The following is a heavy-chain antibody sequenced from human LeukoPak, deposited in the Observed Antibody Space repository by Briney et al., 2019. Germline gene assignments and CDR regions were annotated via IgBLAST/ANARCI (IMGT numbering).Heavy chain of an antibody. V-gene: IGHV3-21*01. J-gene: IGHJ4*02. D-gene: IGHD5-18*01. CDR1: GFSFCNDS. Sequence: PGGSLRLSWAASGFSFCNDSMNWVRQPPGKGLEWVSSISSSSKYIYYADSVKGRFTISRDNAKNSLYLQMNNLRAEDSAVYYCAREYTAMAFDYWAQGTLVTVSS. CDR3: AREYTAMAFDY. CDR2: ISSSSKYI.